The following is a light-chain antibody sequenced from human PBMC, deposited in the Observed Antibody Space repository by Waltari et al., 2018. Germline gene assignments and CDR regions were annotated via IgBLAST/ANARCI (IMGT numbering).Light chain of an antibody. CDR3: QVWDGTAMYV. Sequence: SYVLTQPPSVSVAPGQTAKITCGGHNIGLKDVHWYQQKPGQAPLLVVYDDGRRPPGSPARFPGPHSGNTATLTISWVDAGDEADYYCQVWDGTAMYVFGSGTKVTVL. CDR2: DDG. CDR1: NIGLKD. J-gene: IGLJ1*01. V-gene: IGLV3-21*02.